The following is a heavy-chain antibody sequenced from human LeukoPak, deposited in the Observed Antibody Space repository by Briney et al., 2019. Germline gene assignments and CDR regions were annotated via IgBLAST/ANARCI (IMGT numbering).Heavy chain of an antibody. CDR3: ARDRRVRGVNFDY. D-gene: IGHD3-10*01. Sequence: GASVKVSCKASGGTFTSYAISWVRQAPGQGLEWMGWINPNSGGTNYAQKFQGRATMTRDTSISTAYMELSRLRSDDTAVYYCARDRRVRGVNFDYWGQGTLVTVSS. CDR1: GGTFTSYA. CDR2: INPNSGGT. J-gene: IGHJ4*02. V-gene: IGHV1-2*02.